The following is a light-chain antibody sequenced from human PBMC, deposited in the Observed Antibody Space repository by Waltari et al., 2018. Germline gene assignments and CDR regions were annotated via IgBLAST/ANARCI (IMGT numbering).Light chain of an antibody. Sequence: QTVVTQEPSVTVSPGGTVTLTCASSTGAVTSGDYANWFQQKPGQAPRSLIFGANNKYSWTPAQFSGSLLGGKAALTLSGVQPEDEAEYYCLLYYGGLWVFGGGTKLTVL. V-gene: IGLV7-43*01. J-gene: IGLJ3*02. CDR3: LLYYGGLWV. CDR2: GAN. CDR1: TGAVTSGDY.